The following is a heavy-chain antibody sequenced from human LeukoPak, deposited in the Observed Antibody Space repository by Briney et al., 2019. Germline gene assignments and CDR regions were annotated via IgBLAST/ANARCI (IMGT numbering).Heavy chain of an antibody. CDR1: GFTFSGYG. CDR3: ARGGYYGQIDY. V-gene: IGHV3-30*03. CDR2: ISYDETEI. Sequence: PGGSLRLSCAASGFTFSGYGMHWVRQAPGKGLEWVAAISYDETEIYYEDSVKGRFTISRDNSKNTLYLQMNSLRTDDTAVYYCARGGYYGQIDYWGQGTLVTVSS. J-gene: IGHJ4*02. D-gene: IGHD3-10*01.